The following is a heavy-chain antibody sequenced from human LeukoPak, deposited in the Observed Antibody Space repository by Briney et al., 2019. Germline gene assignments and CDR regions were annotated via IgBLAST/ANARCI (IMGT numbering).Heavy chain of an antibody. CDR3: ARDPVGYCSSTSCQDV. Sequence: GGSLRLSCAASGFTVSSNYMSWVRQAPGKGLEWVSVIYSGGSTYYADSVKGRFTISRDNSKNTLYLQMNSLRAEDTAVYYCARDPVGYCSSTSCQDVWGKGTTVTVSS. CDR2: IYSGGST. V-gene: IGHV3-53*01. CDR1: GFTVSSNY. D-gene: IGHD2-2*01. J-gene: IGHJ6*04.